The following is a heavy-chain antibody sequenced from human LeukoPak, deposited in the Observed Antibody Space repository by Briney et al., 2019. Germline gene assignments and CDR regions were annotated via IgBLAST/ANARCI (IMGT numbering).Heavy chain of an antibody. CDR3: AKDFSTYSGYVS. V-gene: IGHV3-21*01. CDR1: GFTFSSYS. D-gene: IGHD5-12*01. CDR2: ISSSNSYI. J-gene: IGHJ4*02. Sequence: GGSLRLSCAASGFTFSSYSMNWVRQAPGKGLEWVSSISSSNSYIYYADSVKGRFTISRDNSKNTLYLQMNSLRAEDTAVYYCAKDFSTYSGYVSWGQGTLVTVSS.